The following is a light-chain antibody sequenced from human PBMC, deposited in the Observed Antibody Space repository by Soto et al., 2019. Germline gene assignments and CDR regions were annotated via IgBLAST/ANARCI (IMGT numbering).Light chain of an antibody. CDR1: SSNVGKNY. Sequence: QSVLTQPPSVSAAPGQQIYIPCSGSSSNVGKNYVSWYQQLPGTAPKLLIYDNSQRPSGIPDRFSGSKSGTSATLGITGLQAGDEADYSCGTWDSGLSGVVLGGGTKVTVL. CDR3: GTWDSGLSGVV. CDR2: DNS. J-gene: IGLJ2*01. V-gene: IGLV1-51*01.